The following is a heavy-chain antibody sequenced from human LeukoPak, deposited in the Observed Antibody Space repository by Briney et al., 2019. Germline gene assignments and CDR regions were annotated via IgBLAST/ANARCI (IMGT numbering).Heavy chain of an antibody. CDR2: ISGSGGNT. CDR1: GFIFSAYA. D-gene: IGHD6-19*01. V-gene: IGHV3-23*01. J-gene: IGHJ4*02. Sequence: GGSLRLSCAPSGFIFSAYAMSWVRQAPGKGPEWVASISGSGGNTYHADSVKGRFTISRDNSQNTVYLQMNSLTAEDTAVYYCAKDEQWRRPNYFDNWGQGTLVTVSS. CDR3: AKDEQWRRPNYFDN.